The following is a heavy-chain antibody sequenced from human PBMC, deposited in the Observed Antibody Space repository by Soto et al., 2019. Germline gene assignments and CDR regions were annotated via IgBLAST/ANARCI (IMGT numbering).Heavy chain of an antibody. D-gene: IGHD4-17*01. CDR2: IYYSGST. CDR3: ARDGDYVGSRGGMDV. CDR1: GGSVNNANYF. Sequence: QVRLEESGPGLVKPSETLSLICSVSGGSVNNANYFWNWIRHHPENGLEWIGYIYYSGSTRYNPSFKTRATLSIDTSKNQFSLRLNSVTVADRAVYFGARDGDYVGSRGGMDVWGRGTTVTVSS. J-gene: IGHJ6*02. V-gene: IGHV4-31*03.